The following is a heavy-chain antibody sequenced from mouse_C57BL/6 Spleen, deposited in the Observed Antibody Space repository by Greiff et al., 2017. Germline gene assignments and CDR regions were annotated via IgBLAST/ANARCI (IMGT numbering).Heavy chain of an antibody. J-gene: IGHJ3*01. V-gene: IGHV5-17*01. CDR1: GFTFSDYG. CDR2: ISSGSSTI. CDR3: ASRAY. Sequence: EVQLQQSGGGLVKPGGSLKLSCAASGFTFSDYGMHWVRQAPEKGLEWVAYISSGSSTIYYADTVKGRFTISRDNAKNTLFLQMTGLRSEDTAMYYCASRAYWGQGTLVTVSA.